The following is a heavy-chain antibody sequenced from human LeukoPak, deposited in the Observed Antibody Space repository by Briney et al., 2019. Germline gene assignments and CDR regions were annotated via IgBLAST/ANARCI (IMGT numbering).Heavy chain of an antibody. CDR1: GLPFHDYA. D-gene: IGHD3-22*01. J-gene: IGHJ4*02. CDR3: AKGQSSGIPYFNY. V-gene: IGHV3-43*02. CDR2: ISGDGGTT. Sequence: GSLRLSCAASGLPFHDYAMPWVRQAPGKGLEWVALISGDGGTTYYADSVKGRFTISRDNSKTSLYLQMNSLRTEDTAFYYCAKGQSSGIPYFNYWGQGTLVTVSS.